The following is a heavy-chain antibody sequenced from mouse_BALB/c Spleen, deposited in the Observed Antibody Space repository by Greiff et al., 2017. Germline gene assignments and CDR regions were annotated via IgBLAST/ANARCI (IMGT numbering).Heavy chain of an antibody. J-gene: IGHJ1*01. CDR2: ISSGGSYT. Sequence: EVKLVESGGGLVKPGGSLKLSCAASGFTFSSYTMSWVRQTPEKRLEWVATISSGGSYTYYPDSVKGRFTISRDNAKNTLYLQMSSLKSEDTAMYYCTRVDYYGSSYWYFDVWGAGTTVTVSS. V-gene: IGHV5-6-4*01. CDR1: GFTFSSYT. D-gene: IGHD1-1*01. CDR3: TRVDYYGSSYWYFDV.